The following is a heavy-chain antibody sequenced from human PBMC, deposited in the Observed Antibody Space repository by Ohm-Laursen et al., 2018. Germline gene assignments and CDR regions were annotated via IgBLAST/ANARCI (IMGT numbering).Heavy chain of an antibody. CDR3: ARDYGDYGASDY. D-gene: IGHD4-17*01. CDR1: GFTVSSNY. Sequence: SLRLSCTATGFTVSSNYMSWVRQAPGKGLEWVSVIYSGGSTYYADSVKGRFTISRDNSKNTLYLQMNSLRAEDTAVYYCARDYGDYGASDYWGQGTLVTVSS. J-gene: IGHJ4*02. V-gene: IGHV3-66*01. CDR2: IYSGGST.